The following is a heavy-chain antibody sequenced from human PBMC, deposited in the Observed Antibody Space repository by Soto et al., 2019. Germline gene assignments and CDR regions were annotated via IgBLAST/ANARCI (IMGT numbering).Heavy chain of an antibody. CDR3: GAAAGTNWFDP. D-gene: IGHD6-13*01. Sequence: LSLTCAVSGYSISSGYYWGWIRQPPGKGLEWIGSIYHSGSTYYNPSLKSRVTISVDTSKNQFSLKLSSVTAADTAVYYCGAAAGTNWFDPWGQGTLVTVSS. CDR2: IYHSGST. CDR1: GYSISSGYY. J-gene: IGHJ5*02. V-gene: IGHV4-38-2*01.